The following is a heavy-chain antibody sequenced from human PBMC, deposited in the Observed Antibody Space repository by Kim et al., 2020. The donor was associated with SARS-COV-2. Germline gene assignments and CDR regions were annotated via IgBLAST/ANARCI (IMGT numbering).Heavy chain of an antibody. J-gene: IGHJ4*02. Sequence: GGSLRLSCAASGFTFSSYGMHWVRQAPGKGLEWVAVIWYDGSNKYYADSVKGRFTISRDNSKNTLYLQMNSLRAEDTAVYYCARDQGPRGRELEYWGQGTLVTVSS. V-gene: IGHV3-33*01. CDR3: ARDQGPRGRELEY. CDR2: IWYDGSNK. CDR1: GFTFSSYG. D-gene: IGHD1-26*01.